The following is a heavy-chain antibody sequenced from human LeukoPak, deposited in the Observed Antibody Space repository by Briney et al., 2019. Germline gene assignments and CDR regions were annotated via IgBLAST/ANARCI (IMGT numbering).Heavy chain of an antibody. Sequence: SETLSLTCTVSGGSVSSGTYDWSWIRPPPGQGLGWIMYIYYRASTNYNHSPKSRVTISVDTSKNQFSLKLSSVTAADTAVYYCARMGMAARAYYFDYWGQGTLVTVSS. V-gene: IGHV4-61*01. J-gene: IGHJ4*02. CDR3: ARMGMAARAYYFDY. D-gene: IGHD6-13*01. CDR1: GGSVSSGTYD. CDR2: IYYRAST.